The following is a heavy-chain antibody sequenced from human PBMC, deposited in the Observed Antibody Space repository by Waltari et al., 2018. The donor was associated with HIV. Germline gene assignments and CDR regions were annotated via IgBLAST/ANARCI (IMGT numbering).Heavy chain of an antibody. J-gene: IGHJ4*02. CDR2: IYYSGRT. CDR3: ARLPDDSPFDY. V-gene: IGHV4-39*01. CDR1: GGSISSSSYY. D-gene: IGHD2-15*01. Sequence: QLQLQESGPGLVKPSETLSLTYTVSGGSISSSSYYWGWIRQPPGKGLEWIGSIYYSGRTYYHPSLKSRVTISVDTSKNQFSLKLSSVTAADTAVYYCARLPDDSPFDYWGQGTLVTVSS.